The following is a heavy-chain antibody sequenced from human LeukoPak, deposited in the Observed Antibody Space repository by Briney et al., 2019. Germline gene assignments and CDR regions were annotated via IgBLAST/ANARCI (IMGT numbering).Heavy chain of an antibody. CDR1: GGSFSGYY. CDR2: INHSGST. V-gene: IGHV4-34*01. D-gene: IGHD2-21*01. J-gene: IGHJ4*02. CDR3: ASGRPLISPYYDY. Sequence: SETLSLTCAVYGGSFSGYYWSWIRQPPGKGLEWIGEINHSGSTNYNPSLKSRVTISVDTSKNQFSLKLSSVTAADTAVYYCASGRPLISPYYDYWGQGTLVTVSS.